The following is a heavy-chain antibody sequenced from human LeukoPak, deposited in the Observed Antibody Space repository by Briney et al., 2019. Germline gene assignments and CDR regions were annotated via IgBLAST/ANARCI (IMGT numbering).Heavy chain of an antibody. V-gene: IGHV3-30*02. CDR1: GLTFSNFG. Sequence: GGSLRLSCAASGLTFSNFGMHWVRQAPGKGLEWVAFIRFDGSNKYYADSVRGRFTFSRDNSKNTLYLQMGSLRAEDTAVYYCARGYTSGSPYLDFWGQGTLVTVSS. CDR2: IRFDGSNK. J-gene: IGHJ4*02. D-gene: IGHD3-10*01. CDR3: ARGYTSGSPYLDF.